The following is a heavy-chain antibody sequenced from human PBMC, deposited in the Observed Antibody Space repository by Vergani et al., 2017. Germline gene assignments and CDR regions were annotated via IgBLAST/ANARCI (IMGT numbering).Heavy chain of an antibody. J-gene: IGHJ3*02. CDR3: ARGVTTPDDAFDI. Sequence: EVQLVESGGGLVKPGGSLRLSCAASGFTFSSYSMNWVRQAPGKGLEWVSSISSSSSYIYYADSVKGRFTISRDNAKNSLYRQMNSLRAEDTAVYYCARGVTTPDDAFDIWGQGTMVTVSS. CDR1: GFTFSSYS. D-gene: IGHD3-3*01. CDR2: ISSSSSYI. V-gene: IGHV3-21*01.